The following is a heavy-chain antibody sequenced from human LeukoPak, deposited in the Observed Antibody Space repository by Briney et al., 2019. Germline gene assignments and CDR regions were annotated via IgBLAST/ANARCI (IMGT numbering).Heavy chain of an antibody. V-gene: IGHV3-30*02. CDR1: GFTFSSYG. Sequence: GGSLRLSCAASGFTFSSYGMHWVRQAPGRGLEWVAFIRYDGSNKYYADSVKGRFTISRDNSKNTLYLQMNSLRAEDTAMYYCAKDNRVAATGTFGWFDPWGQGTLVTVSS. J-gene: IGHJ5*02. CDR3: AKDNRVAATGTFGWFDP. D-gene: IGHD6-13*01. CDR2: IRYDGSNK.